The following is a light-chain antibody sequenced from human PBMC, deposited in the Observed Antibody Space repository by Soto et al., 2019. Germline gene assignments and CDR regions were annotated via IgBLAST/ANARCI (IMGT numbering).Light chain of an antibody. CDR1: QTINSF. J-gene: IGKJ1*01. CDR3: QQYYRYPWT. V-gene: IGKV1-5*01. CDR2: DAS. Sequence: DIQMKQSPSTLSASVGDRVTITCRASQTINSFLAWYQQTPGKAPKLLIYDASSLQSGVPSRFSGGGSGTEFTLTISSLQPDDFATFHCQQYYRYPWTFGQGTKVDIK.